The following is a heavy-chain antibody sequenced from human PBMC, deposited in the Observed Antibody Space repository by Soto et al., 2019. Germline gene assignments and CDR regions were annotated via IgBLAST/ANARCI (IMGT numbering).Heavy chain of an antibody. CDR3: ARGLSFRGDFDV. J-gene: IGHJ3*01. Sequence: HLQESGPGLVKPSGTLSLTCDVSGGSISSSSWWTWVRQSPGKGLEWIGEIYHAGSPNYNPSFQSRVTILADKSKNHFSLRLTSVTAADTSIYYCARGLSFRGDFDVWCQGTTVNVSS. CDR2: IYHAGSP. CDR1: GGSISSSSW. V-gene: IGHV4-4*02. D-gene: IGHD2-21*02.